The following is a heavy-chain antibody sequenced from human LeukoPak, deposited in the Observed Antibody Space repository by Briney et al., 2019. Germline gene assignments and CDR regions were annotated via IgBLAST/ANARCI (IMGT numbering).Heavy chain of an antibody. CDR1: GFSFNSYW. CDR3: ATDSPETAAFDY. D-gene: IGHD1-1*01. CDR2: INPVGSDT. V-gene: IGHV3-7*01. J-gene: IGHJ4*02. Sequence: GGSLRLSCAASGFSFNSYWMTWVRQAPGRGLEWVANINPVGSDTYYVDLVRGRFTISRDNAKNSLYLQMDSLRAEDTAVYYCATDSPETAAFDYWGQGTLVTVSS.